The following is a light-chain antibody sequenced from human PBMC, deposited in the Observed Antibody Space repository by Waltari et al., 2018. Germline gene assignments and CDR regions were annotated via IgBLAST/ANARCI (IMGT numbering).Light chain of an antibody. CDR1: SSDVGGYNY. Sequence: QSALTQPRSVSGSPGQSVTISCTGTSSDVGGYNYLSWYQQHPGKAPKLMIYDVSKRPSGVPDRFSGSKSGNTASLTISGLQAEDEADYYCCSYAGSYTFGVFGGGTKLTVL. V-gene: IGLV2-11*01. J-gene: IGLJ2*01. CDR2: DVS. CDR3: CSYAGSYTFGV.